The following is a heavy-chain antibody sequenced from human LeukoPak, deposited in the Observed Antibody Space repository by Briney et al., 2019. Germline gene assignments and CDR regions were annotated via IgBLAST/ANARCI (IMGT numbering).Heavy chain of an antibody. D-gene: IGHD6-13*01. V-gene: IGHV1-69*13. J-gene: IGHJ6*02. CDR3: ARSQNYSSSWQALPPPYYYYGMDV. CDR1: GGTFSSYA. CDR2: IIPIFGTA. Sequence: SVKVSCKASGGTFSSYAISWVRQAPGQGLEWMGGIIPIFGTANYAQKFQGRVTITADESTSTAYMELSSLRSEDTAVYYCARSQNYSSSWQALPPPYYYYGMDVWGQGTTVTVSS.